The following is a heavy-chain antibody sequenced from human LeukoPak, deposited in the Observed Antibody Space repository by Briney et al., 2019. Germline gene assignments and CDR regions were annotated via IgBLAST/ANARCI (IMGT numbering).Heavy chain of an antibody. CDR1: GFTFSRYD. CDR2: IGTAGDT. V-gene: IGHV3-13*01. D-gene: IGHD6-19*01. J-gene: IGHJ4*02. Sequence: GGSLRLSCAASGFTFSRYDMHWVRQSTEKGLEWVSGIGTAGDTFYLGSVKGRFSISRESAKNSLYLQMNSLRVGDTAVYYCARSVPGGSGWMGSIEYWGQGTLVTVPS. CDR3: ARSVPGGSGWMGSIEY.